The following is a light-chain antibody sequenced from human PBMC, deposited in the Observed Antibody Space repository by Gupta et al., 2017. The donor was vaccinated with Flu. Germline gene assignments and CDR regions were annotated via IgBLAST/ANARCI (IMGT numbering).Light chain of an antibody. CDR1: QDIDNY. J-gene: IGKJ3*01. Sequence: DRVTITCQASQDIDNYLNWYQQKPGKAPELLIYDASNLETGVPSRFSGSGSGTDFSFTISSLQPEDIATYYCQQYDNLPPFTFGPGTKVDLK. V-gene: IGKV1-33*01. CDR3: QQYDNLPPFT. CDR2: DAS.